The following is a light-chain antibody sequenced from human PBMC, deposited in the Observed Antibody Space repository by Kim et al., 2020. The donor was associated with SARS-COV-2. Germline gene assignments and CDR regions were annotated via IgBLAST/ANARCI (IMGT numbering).Light chain of an antibody. CDR3: CSYAGRRVLV. V-gene: IGLV2-23*02. J-gene: IGLJ2*01. CDR1: NSDVANNNL. Sequence: QSALTQPASVSGSPGQSITISCTGTNSDVANNNLVSWYQQRPGNATKLMIYEVSKRPSGVSSRSSGSKSGNASSLTISGHHDDDEDDYYCCSYAGRRVLVFGGGTQLTVL. CDR2: EVS.